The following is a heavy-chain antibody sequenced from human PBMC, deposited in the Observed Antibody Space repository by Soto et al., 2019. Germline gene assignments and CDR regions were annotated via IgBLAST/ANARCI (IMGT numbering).Heavy chain of an antibody. V-gene: IGHV1-8*01. CDR2: MNPNSGNT. J-gene: IGHJ6*03. Sequence: GASVKVSCKASGYTFTSYDINWVRQATGQGLEWMGWMNPNSGNTGYAQKFQGRVTMTRNTSISTAYMELSSLRSEDTAVYYCARGDVATTKRPIYYYYYMDVWGKGTTVTVAS. D-gene: IGHD5-12*01. CDR1: GYTFTSYD. CDR3: ARGDVATTKRPIYYYYYMDV.